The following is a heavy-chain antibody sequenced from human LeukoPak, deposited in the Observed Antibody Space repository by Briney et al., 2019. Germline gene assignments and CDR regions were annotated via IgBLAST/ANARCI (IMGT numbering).Heavy chain of an antibody. CDR2: IYPRDGST. CDR1: GYTFTNNY. Sequence: ASVKVSCKASGYTFTNNYLHWVRQAPGQGLEWMGMIYPRDGSTSYAQNFQGRVTVTRGTSTTRVHMELRGLRSEDTPVYYCARDQEGFDYWGQGTVVTVSS. V-gene: IGHV1-46*01. CDR3: ARDQEGFDY. J-gene: IGHJ4*02.